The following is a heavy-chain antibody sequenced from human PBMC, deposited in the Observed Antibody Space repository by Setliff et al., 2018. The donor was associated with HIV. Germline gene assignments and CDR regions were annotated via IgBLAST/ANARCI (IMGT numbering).Heavy chain of an antibody. J-gene: IGHJ4*02. CDR2: MQHSGRT. CDR1: GGSFSGYC. Sequence: SETLSLTCAVYGGSFSGYCWSWIRQPPGKGLEWIGEMQHSGRTNYNPSLRSRVTTSVDTSKNQFSLKLTSVTASDTAVYYCARAAAGNTGPFDLWGQGSPVTVSS. D-gene: IGHD4-17*01. CDR3: ARAAAGNTGPFDL. V-gene: IGHV4-34*01.